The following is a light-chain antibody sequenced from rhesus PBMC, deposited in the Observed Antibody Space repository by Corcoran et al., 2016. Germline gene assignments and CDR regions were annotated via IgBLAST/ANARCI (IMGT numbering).Light chain of an antibody. CDR1: QGISSY. J-gene: IGKJ4*01. CDR2: AAS. V-gene: IGKV1-28*03. CDR3: LQHNSDPLT. Sequence: DIQMTQSPSSLSASVGDTVTITCRASQGISSYLNWFQQKPGKAPKLLIYAASSLESGVPSRFSGSGSGTDFTLTISSLQPEDFAVYYCLQHNSDPLTFGGGTKVELK.